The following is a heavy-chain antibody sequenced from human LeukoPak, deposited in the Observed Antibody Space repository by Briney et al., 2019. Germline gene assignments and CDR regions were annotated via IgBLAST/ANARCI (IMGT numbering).Heavy chain of an antibody. CDR1: GGSISSYY. D-gene: IGHD6-13*01. Sequence: PSETLSLTCTVSGGSISSYYWSWIRQPPGKGLEWIGYIYYSGSTNYNPSLKSRVTISVDTSKNQFSLKLSSVTAADTAVYYCARDGLAAASTFDIWGQGTMVTVSS. J-gene: IGHJ3*02. CDR2: IYYSGST. V-gene: IGHV4-59*01. CDR3: ARDGLAAASTFDI.